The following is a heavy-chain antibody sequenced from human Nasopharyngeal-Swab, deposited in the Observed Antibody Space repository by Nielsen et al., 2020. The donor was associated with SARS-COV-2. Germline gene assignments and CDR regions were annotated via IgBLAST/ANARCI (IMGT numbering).Heavy chain of an antibody. D-gene: IGHD2-2*01. Sequence: ASVKVTCKASAYTFNNYYIHWVRQAAGQGLEWMGMINPGSGGTTYAQKFQGRVTMTRDTSTSTVFMDLSSLRSEDTAVYYCARRGRCSGSSCDMDVWGQGTTVTVSS. CDR3: ARRGRCSGSSCDMDV. J-gene: IGHJ6*02. V-gene: IGHV1-46*02. CDR2: INPGSGGT. CDR1: AYTFNNYY.